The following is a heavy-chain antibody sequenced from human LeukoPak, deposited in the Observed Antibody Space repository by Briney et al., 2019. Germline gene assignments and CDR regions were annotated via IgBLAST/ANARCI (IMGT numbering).Heavy chain of an antibody. V-gene: IGHV4-30-4*01. CDR2: IYYNGTT. CDR1: GGSISSGDYF. Sequence: PSETLSLTCTVSGGSISSGDYFWSWIRQPPGKGLEWIGFIYYNGTTYYHPSLKSRITISLDTSKNHFSLELRSVTAADTAVYYCATGPYGMDVWGQGTTVTVSS. D-gene: IGHD1-1*01. CDR3: ATGPYGMDV. J-gene: IGHJ6*02.